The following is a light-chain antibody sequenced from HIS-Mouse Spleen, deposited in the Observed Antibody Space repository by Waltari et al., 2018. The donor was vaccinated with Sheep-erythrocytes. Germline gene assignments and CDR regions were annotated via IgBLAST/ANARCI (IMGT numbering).Light chain of an antibody. J-gene: IGLJ3*02. Sequence: SYELTQPPSVSVSPGQTARITCSGDALPKKMAYWYQQKSGQAPVLVLYEDSKRPSGIPERFSGSSSGTMATLTISGAQVEDEADYYCYSTDSSGNHWVFGGGTKLTVL. V-gene: IGLV3-10*01. CDR1: ALPKKM. CDR3: YSTDSSGNHWV. CDR2: EDS.